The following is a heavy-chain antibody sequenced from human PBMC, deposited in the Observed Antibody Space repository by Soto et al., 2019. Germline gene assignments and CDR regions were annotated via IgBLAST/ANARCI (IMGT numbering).Heavy chain of an antibody. CDR2: IYNSGTT. J-gene: IGHJ5*02. D-gene: IGHD4-4*01. Sequence: SETLSLTCAVSGDSITSNHWNWIRQRPGRGLEWIGYIYNSGTTKYNPSLKSRVIISVDTSKNQLSLKLSSVTAADTAVYYCARVSMSTVSWGFDPWGQGTLVTVSS. V-gene: IGHV4-59*01. CDR1: GDSITSNH. CDR3: ARVSMSTVSWGFDP.